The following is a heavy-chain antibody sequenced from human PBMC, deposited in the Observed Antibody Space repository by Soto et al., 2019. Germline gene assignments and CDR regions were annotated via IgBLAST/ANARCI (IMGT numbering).Heavy chain of an antibody. CDR2: INPSGGST. CDR1: GYTFTSYY. J-gene: IGHJ6*02. Sequence: SVKVSCKASGYTFTSYYMHWVRQAPGQGLEWMGIINPSGGSTSYAQKFQGRVTMTRDTSTSTVYMELSSLRSEDTAVYYCARGRAVMYAIYYYYYYGMDVWGQGTTVTVSS. CDR3: ARGRAVMYAIYYYYYYGMDV. D-gene: IGHD2-8*02. V-gene: IGHV1-46*01.